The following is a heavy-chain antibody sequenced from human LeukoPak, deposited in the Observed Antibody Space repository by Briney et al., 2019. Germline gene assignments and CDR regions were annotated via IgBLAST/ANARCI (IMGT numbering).Heavy chain of an antibody. CDR1: GGSISSYY. CDR2: IYTSGST. CDR3: ARDGSYGSGENWFDP. Sequence: SETLSLTCTVSGGSISSYYWSWIRQPAGKGLEWIGRIYTSGSTNYNPSLKSRVTMSVDTSKNQFSLKLSSVTAADTAVYYCARDGSYGSGENWFDPWGQGTLVTVSS. V-gene: IGHV4-4*07. J-gene: IGHJ5*02. D-gene: IGHD5-18*01.